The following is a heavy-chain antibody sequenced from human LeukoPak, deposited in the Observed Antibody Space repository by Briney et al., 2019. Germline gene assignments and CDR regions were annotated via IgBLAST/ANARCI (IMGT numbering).Heavy chain of an antibody. Sequence: ASVKVSCKASGYTFTSYYMHWVRQAPGQGLEWMGIINPSGGSTSYAQKFQGRVTMTRDMSTSTVYMELSSLRSDDTAVYYCARDFGTYGSGTDAFDIWGQGTMVTVSS. D-gene: IGHD3-10*01. CDR3: ARDFGTYGSGTDAFDI. CDR1: GYTFTSYY. CDR2: INPSGGST. J-gene: IGHJ3*02. V-gene: IGHV1-46*01.